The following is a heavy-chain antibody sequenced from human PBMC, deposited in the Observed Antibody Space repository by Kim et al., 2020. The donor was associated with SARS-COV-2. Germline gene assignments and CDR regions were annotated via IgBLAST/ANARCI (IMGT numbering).Heavy chain of an antibody. D-gene: IGHD5-12*01. Sequence: GGSLRLSCAASGFIFSNHAINWVRQSPGKGLERVSGITGSSGMTFYADSVKGRFTISRDNSKNTVYLEMNSLRTEDTALYYCAKEYTGLTKGSFDVWSRGTMVIVSP. V-gene: IGHV3-23*01. CDR2: ITGSSGMT. CDR1: GFIFSNHA. J-gene: IGHJ3*01. CDR3: AKEYTGLTKGSFDV.